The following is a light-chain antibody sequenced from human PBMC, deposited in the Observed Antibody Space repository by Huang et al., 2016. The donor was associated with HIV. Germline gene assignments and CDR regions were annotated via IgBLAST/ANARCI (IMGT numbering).Light chain of an antibody. CDR1: QSVSHN. Sequence: DIVMTQSPATLSVSPGERATLSCRASQSVSHNLAWYQQKPGQPPRRLIYGTSTRATGIPARCRGSGSETEFTLTINSLQSEDFAVYYCQQYNNGPETFGQGSRVEIK. CDR2: GTS. V-gene: IGKV3-15*01. J-gene: IGKJ1*01. CDR3: QQYNNGPET.